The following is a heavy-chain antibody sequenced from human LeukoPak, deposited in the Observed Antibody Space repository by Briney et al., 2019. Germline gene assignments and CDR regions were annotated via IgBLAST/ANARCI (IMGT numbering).Heavy chain of an antibody. V-gene: IGHV4-34*01. CDR2: INHSGST. J-gene: IGHJ4*02. CDR1: GGSISSYY. D-gene: IGHD3-10*01. Sequence: PSETLSLTCTVSGGSISSYYWSWIRQPPGKGLEWIGEINHSGSTNYNPSLKSRVTISVDTSKNQFSLKLSSVTAADTAVYYCARAPGGYWGQGTLVTVSS. CDR3: ARAPGGY.